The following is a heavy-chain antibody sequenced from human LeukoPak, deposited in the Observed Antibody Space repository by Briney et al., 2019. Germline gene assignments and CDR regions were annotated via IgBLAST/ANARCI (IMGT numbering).Heavy chain of an antibody. J-gene: IGHJ4*02. D-gene: IGHD4-11*01. Sequence: PGGPLTLSCTASQFIFSHYAMHWVRQAPGKGLVWVAVIWHDGSSRYYGDSVKGRFTISRDNSQNTVYLQMNSLRAEDTAVYFCAKDAQRGFDYSNSLQYWGQGTLVTVSS. V-gene: IGHV3-33*06. CDR1: QFIFSHYA. CDR3: AKDAQRGFDYSNSLQY. CDR2: IWHDGSSR.